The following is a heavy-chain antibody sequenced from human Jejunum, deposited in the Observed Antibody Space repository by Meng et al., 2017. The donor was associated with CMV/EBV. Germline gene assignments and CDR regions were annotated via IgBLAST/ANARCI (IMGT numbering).Heavy chain of an antibody. D-gene: IGHD1-26*01. CDR3: ARDLVAATAPNN. CDR1: GFAISTYA. J-gene: IGHJ4*02. Sequence: AASGFAISTYAMAWVRQAPGKGMEWVSSISAGSDYIYYADSVKGRFTVSRDNAKNSLYLQTNSLRAEDTAVYYCARDLVAATAPNNWGQGTLVTVSS. CDR2: ISAGSDYI. V-gene: IGHV3-21*01.